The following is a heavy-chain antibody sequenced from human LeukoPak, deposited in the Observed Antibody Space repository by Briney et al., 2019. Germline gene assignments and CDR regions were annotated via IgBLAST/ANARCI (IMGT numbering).Heavy chain of an antibody. J-gene: IGHJ6*03. D-gene: IGHD6-13*01. Sequence: SETLSLTCAVYGGSFSGYYWSWIRQPAGKGLEWIGRIYTSGSTNYNPSLKSRVTMSVDTSKNQFSLKLSSVTAADTAVYYCARDLGSSWSVYYYYYMDVWGKGTTVTVSS. CDR3: ARDLGSSWSVYYYYYMDV. V-gene: IGHV4-4*07. CDR1: GGSFSGYY. CDR2: IYTSGST.